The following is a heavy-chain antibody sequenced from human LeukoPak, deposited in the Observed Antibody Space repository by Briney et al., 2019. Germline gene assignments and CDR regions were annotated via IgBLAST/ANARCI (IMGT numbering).Heavy chain of an antibody. CDR3: AKMVRAFFDY. CDR2: ISGSGGST. Sequence: GGSLRLSCAASGLTFSSYGMSWVRQAPGKGLEWVSAISGSGGSTYYADSVKGRFTISRDNSKNTLYLQMNSLRAEDTAVYYCAKMVRAFFDYWGQGTLVTVSS. CDR1: GLTFSSYG. D-gene: IGHD3-10*01. V-gene: IGHV3-23*01. J-gene: IGHJ4*02.